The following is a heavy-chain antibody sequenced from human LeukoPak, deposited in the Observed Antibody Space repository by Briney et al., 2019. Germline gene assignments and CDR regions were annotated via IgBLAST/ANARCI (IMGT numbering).Heavy chain of an antibody. J-gene: IGHJ4*02. V-gene: IGHV3-15*01. CDR2: IKSKTDGGTT. CDR3: NTDYNYDENTRFGY. Sequence: GGSLRLSCAASGFTFSNAWMSWVRQAPGKGLEWVGRIKSKTDGGTTEYAAPVKGRFTISRDDSKKTLYLEMNSLETEDTAIYYCNTDYNYDENTRFGYWGQGTLVTVSS. CDR1: GFTFSNAW. D-gene: IGHD3-16*01.